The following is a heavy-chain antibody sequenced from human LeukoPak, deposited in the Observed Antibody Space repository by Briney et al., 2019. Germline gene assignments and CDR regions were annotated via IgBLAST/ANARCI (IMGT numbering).Heavy chain of an antibody. CDR2: IYPGDSDT. J-gene: IGHJ4*02. Sequence: GESLKISCEGSGDRFTPYWIAWVRQMPGKGLEWMGIIYPGDSDTRYSPSFQGQVTISADKSISTAYLQWSSLEASDTAMFYCARLQGSTVVTPIYFDYWGQGTLVTVSS. CDR1: GDRFTPYW. CDR3: ARLQGSTVVTPIYFDY. V-gene: IGHV5-51*01. D-gene: IGHD4-23*01.